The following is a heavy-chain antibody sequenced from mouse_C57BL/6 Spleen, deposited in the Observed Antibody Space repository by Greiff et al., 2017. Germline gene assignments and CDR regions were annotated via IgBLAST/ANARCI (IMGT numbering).Heavy chain of an antibody. CDR2: INPNDGGT. V-gene: IGHV1-26*01. D-gene: IGHD2-3*01. J-gene: IGHJ4*01. CDR1: GYTFTDYY. Sequence: EVQLQQSGPELVKPGASVKISCKASGYTFTDYYMNWVKQSHGKSLEWIGDINPNDGGTSYNEKFKGKDTLTADKSSSTAYMELRSLTSEDSAVXNVASTVYDGYIAAMDYWGQGTSVTVSS. CDR3: ASTVYDGYIAAMDY.